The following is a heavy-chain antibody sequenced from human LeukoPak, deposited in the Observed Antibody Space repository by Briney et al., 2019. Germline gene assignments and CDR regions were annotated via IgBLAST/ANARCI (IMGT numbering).Heavy chain of an antibody. D-gene: IGHD5-12*01. J-gene: IGHJ4*02. CDR3: ARDGYSGYDY. CDR1: GGSISSYC. V-gene: IGHV4-59*12. Sequence: SETLSLTCTVSGGSISSYCWSWIRQPPGKGLEWIGYIYYSGSTKYNPSLESRVTISVDTSKNQFSLKLSSVTAADTAVYYCARDGYSGYDYWGQGTLVTVSS. CDR2: IYYSGST.